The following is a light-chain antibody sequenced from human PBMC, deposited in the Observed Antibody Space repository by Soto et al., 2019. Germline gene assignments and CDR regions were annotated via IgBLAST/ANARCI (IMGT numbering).Light chain of an antibody. Sequence: EVVLTQSPATLSLSPGDRATLSCRASQSVSIDFAWYQQKPGQAPRLLIYDASNRATGIPARFSGSGSGTDFTLTISSLEPEDLEDYYGQHRHNFGPGNKVDIK. J-gene: IGKJ3*01. V-gene: IGKV3-11*01. CDR2: DAS. CDR1: QSVSID. CDR3: QHRHN.